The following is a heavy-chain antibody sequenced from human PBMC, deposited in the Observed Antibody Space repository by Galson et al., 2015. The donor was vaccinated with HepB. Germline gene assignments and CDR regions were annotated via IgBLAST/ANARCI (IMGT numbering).Heavy chain of an antibody. CDR1: GFTVSSNY. J-gene: IGHJ6*03. Sequence: LRLSCAASGFTVSSNYMSWVRQAPGKGLEWVSVIYSGGSTYYADSVKGRFTISRDNSKNTLYLQMNSLRAEDTAVYYCAGRKWELLTYYYYMDVWGKGTTVTVSS. CDR2: IYSGGST. CDR3: AGRKWELLTYYYYMDV. D-gene: IGHD1-26*01. V-gene: IGHV3-66*01.